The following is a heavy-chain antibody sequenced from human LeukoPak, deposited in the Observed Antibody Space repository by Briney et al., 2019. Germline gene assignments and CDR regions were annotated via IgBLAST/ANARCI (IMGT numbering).Heavy chain of an antibody. V-gene: IGHV1-2*02. CDR3: AGGVLLWFGELLRSDAFDI. CDR1: GYTFTGYY. J-gene: IGHJ3*02. Sequence: ASVKVSCKASGYTFTGYYMHWVRQAPGQGLEWMGWINPSSGGTNYAQKFQGRVTMTRDTSISTAYMELSRLRSDDTAVYYCAGGVLLWFGELLRSDAFDIWGQGTMVTVSS. CDR2: INPSSGGT. D-gene: IGHD3-10*01.